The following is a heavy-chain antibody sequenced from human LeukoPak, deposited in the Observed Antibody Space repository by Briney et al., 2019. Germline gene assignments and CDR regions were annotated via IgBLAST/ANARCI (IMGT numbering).Heavy chain of an antibody. D-gene: IGHD4-17*01. CDR1: GFTFRVYA. CDR3: AKLLNDYGDYVFDS. V-gene: IGHV3-23*01. CDR2: ISGSGTRT. J-gene: IGHJ5*01. Sequence: GGSLRLSCVASGFTFRVYALTWVRQAPGKGLEWVSAISGSGTRTHYADSVAGRFTISRNNSKNTVYLQMSSLRAEDTAVYYCAKLLNDYGDYVFDSWGQGTLVTVSS.